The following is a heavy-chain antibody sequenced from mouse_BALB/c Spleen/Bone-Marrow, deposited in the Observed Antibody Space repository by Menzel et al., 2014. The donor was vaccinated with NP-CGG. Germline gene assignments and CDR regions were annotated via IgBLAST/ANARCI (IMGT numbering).Heavy chain of an antibody. CDR1: GINIKDTY. CDR2: IDPANGNT. CDR3: ASNYYGISLFAY. V-gene: IGHV14-3*02. D-gene: IGHD1-1*01. Sequence: VQLQQSGAELVKPGASVKLSCTAFGINIKDTYMHWVKQRPEQGLEWIGRIDPANGNTKYDPQFQGQATIPAYTSSNTAYLQVSNLTSEDTVVCYCASNYYGISLFAYWGQGTLVTVSA. J-gene: IGHJ3*01.